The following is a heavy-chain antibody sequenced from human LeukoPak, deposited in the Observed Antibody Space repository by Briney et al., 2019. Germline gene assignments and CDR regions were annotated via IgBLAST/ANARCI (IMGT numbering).Heavy chain of an antibody. CDR2: VFTRGTT. J-gene: IGHJ4*02. CDR1: GASISSGSYY. CDR3: ARSSLAVYFDY. V-gene: IGHV4-61*09. Sequence: SQTLSLTCTVSGASISSGSYYWNWIRQPAGKGLEWLGHVFTRGTTNYNASLASRLTISLDTAKNQFSLSLTSVTAADTAMYFCARSSLAVYFDYWGQGTLVTVSS.